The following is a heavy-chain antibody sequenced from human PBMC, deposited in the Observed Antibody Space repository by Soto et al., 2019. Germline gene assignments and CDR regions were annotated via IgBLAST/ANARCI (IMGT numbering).Heavy chain of an antibody. J-gene: IGHJ4*01. Sequence: SETLSLTCTVSGGSISSGGYYWSWIRQHPWKGLEWIGYIYYSGSTYYNPSLKSRVTISVDTSKNQFSLKLSSVTAADTAVYYCARARRYYASSAKGPFFDYWGHVXLVTVYS. CDR1: GGSISSGGYY. V-gene: IGHV4-31*03. CDR3: ARARRYYASSAKGPFFDY. CDR2: IYYSGST. D-gene: IGHD3-22*01.